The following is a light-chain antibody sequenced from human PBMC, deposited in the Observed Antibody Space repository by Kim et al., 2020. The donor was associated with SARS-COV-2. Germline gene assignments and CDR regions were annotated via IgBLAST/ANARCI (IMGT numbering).Light chain of an antibody. V-gene: IGLV3-21*01. Sequence: SYELTQPPSVSVAPGKTARISCGGNNIAGKSVHWYQQKPGQAPVLVIYFDSDRPSGIPERFSGSNSGNTATLTISRVEAGDEADYYCQVWDSNTHLLFGGGTQLTVL. J-gene: IGLJ2*01. CDR1: NIAGKS. CDR2: FDS. CDR3: QVWDSNTHLL.